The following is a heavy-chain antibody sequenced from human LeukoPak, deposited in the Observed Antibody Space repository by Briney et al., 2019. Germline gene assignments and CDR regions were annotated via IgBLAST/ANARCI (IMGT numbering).Heavy chain of an antibody. J-gene: IGHJ4*02. CDR2: IIPIFGTA. D-gene: IGHD1-26*01. CDR3: SGSIVGPKAVESYFDF. Sequence: SSVNVSCKASGGTFTNYAISWLRQAPGQGLEGVGGIIPIFGTANYAQKFQGRVTITEDESKSPAYIELSSLRSEDPAVYYCSGSIVGPKAVESYFDFWGQGTLVTVSS. CDR1: GGTFTNYA. V-gene: IGHV1-69*13.